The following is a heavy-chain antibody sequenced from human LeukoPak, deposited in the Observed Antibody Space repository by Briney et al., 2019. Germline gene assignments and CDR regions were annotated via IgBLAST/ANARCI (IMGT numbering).Heavy chain of an antibody. D-gene: IGHD2-2*01. V-gene: IGHV3-21*01. J-gene: IGHJ4*02. CDR3: AVVVPAATLDY. CDR2: ISSSSSYI. CDR1: GFTFSSYS. Sequence: GGSLRLSCAASGFTFSSYSMNWVRQAPGKGLEWVSSISSSSSYIYYADSVKGRFTISRDNAKNTLYLQMNSLRAEDTAVYYCAVVVPAATLDYWGQGTLVTVSS.